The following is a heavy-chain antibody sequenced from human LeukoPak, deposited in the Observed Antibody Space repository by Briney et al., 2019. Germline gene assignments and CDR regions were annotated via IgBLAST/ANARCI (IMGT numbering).Heavy chain of an antibody. CDR2: IAGGDEST. CDR1: GFIFNTNG. D-gene: IGHD1-1*01. V-gene: IGHV3-23*01. J-gene: IGHJ4*02. CDR3: ARGVYWSLDY. Sequence: GGSLRLSCAISGFIFNTNGMNWVRQSPGDGLEWLATIAGGDESTYYADFVKGRFAISRENSKNTVFLLMNSLRVEDTAVYYCARGVYWSLDYWGQGTPVTVSS.